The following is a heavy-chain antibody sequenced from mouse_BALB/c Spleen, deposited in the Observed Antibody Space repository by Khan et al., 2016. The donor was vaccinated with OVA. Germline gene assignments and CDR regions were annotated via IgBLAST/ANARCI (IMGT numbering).Heavy chain of an antibody. CDR2: ITPANGNT. J-gene: IGHJ1*01. CDR3: ALPSCDPRDFDV. D-gene: IGHD2-13*01. V-gene: IGHV14-3*02. CDR1: GFTIKDTY. Sequence: EVQLQESGAALVKPGASVDLSCTASGFTIKDTYIHWVKQRPEQGLEWIGRITPANGNTKYDPKFQGKATITADTSSNTSYLRLSSLTSEDTAVYFCALPSCDPRDFDVWGAGTTVTVSS.